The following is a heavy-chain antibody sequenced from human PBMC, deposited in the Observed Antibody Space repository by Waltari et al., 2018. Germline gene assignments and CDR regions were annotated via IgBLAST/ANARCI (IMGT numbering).Heavy chain of an antibody. CDR2: STSKSDGATT. Sequence: EVQMVESGGGSMKPGDSLRLSCVASGFRFTPAWLTWVRQAPGKGLEWVGRSTSKSDGATTDYAAPVKGRFSISREDSQNMVFLQMNSLRTEDTAVYFCTTLDAPWGGWGHGTLVTVSS. D-gene: IGHD7-27*01. CDR1: GFRFTPAW. V-gene: IGHV3-15*01. J-gene: IGHJ4*01. CDR3: TTLDAPWGG.